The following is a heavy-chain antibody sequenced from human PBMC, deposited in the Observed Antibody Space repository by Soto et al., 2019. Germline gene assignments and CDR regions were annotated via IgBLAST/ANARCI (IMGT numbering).Heavy chain of an antibody. CDR2: IIPILGIA. D-gene: IGHD6-6*01. Sequence: ASVKVSCKASGGTFSSYTISWVRQAPGQGLEWMGRIIPILGIANYAQKFQGRVTITADKSTSTAYMELSSLRSEDTAVYYCAGYSSSYRNWFDPWGQGTLVTVSS. V-gene: IGHV1-69*02. CDR1: GGTFSSYT. CDR3: AGYSSSYRNWFDP. J-gene: IGHJ5*02.